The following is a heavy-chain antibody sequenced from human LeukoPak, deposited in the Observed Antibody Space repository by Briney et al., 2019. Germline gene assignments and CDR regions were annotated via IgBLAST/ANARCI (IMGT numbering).Heavy chain of an antibody. D-gene: IGHD2-15*01. CDR2: INPNSGGT. J-gene: IGHJ4*02. CDR1: GYTFTGYY. V-gene: IGHV1-2*02. Sequence: ASVKVSCKASGYTFTGYYMHWVRQAPGQGLEWMGWINPNSGGTNYAQKFQGRVTMTRDTSISTAYMELSRLRSDDTAVYYCAKMGGYCGGNTCLYHLDYWGQGTLVTVSS. CDR3: AKMGGYCGGNTCLYHLDY.